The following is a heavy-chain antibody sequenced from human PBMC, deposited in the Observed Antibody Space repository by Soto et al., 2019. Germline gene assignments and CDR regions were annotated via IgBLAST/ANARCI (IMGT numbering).Heavy chain of an antibody. CDR2: INPNSNTDVT. D-gene: IGHD1-1*01. V-gene: IGHV1-2*04. Sequence: ASVKGSCKASGYTFTDYYIHWVRQAPGQGLEWMGWINPNSNTDVTNYAQKFQGWVTMTSDTSITTAYLEVDRLKSDDTAVYYCARGSRKQLCVGYFAYWGQGTLVTVSS. J-gene: IGHJ4*02. CDR1: GYTFTDYY. CDR3: ARGSRKQLCVGYFAY.